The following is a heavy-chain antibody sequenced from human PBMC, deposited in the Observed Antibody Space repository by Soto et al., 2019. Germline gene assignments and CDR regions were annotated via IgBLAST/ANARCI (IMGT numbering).Heavy chain of an antibody. V-gene: IGHV5-10-1*01. CDR2: IDPSDSQT. D-gene: IGHD3-22*01. CDR3: ARQIYDSDSGPNFQYYFDS. CDR1: GYSFAGYW. J-gene: IGHJ4*02. Sequence: PGESLKISCKGSGYSFAGYWITWVRQMTGKGLEWVGRIDPSDSQTYYSPSFRGHVTISAAKSITTVFLQWSSLRASDTAMYYCARQIYDSDSGPNFQYYFDSWGQGTLVTVSS.